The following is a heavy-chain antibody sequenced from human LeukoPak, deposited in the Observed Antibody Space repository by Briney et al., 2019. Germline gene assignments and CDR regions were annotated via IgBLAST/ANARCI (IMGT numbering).Heavy chain of an antibody. J-gene: IGHJ4*02. CDR3: VRPIRGYSFDYYDY. V-gene: IGHV4-59*01. D-gene: IGHD5-18*01. Sequence: SETLSLTCSVSGGXITSSYCSWIRQPPGKGLEWIGCIYYSGSTNYNPSLKSRVTMSVDTSKNQFSLKLTSVTAADTAVYYCVRPIRGYSFDYYDYWGQGTLVTVSS. CDR1: GGXITSSY. CDR2: IYYSGST.